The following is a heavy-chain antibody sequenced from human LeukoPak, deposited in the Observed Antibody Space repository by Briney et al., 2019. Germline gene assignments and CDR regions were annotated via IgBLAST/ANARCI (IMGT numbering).Heavy chain of an antibody. D-gene: IGHD3/OR15-3a*01. V-gene: IGHV3-30-3*01. J-gene: IGHJ4*02. Sequence: GGSLRLSCAASGFTFSSYAMHWVRQAPGKGLEWVAVISYDGSNKYYADSVKGRFTISRDNSKNTLYLQMNGLRAEDTAVYYCARDAALWTGGFDYWGQGTLVTVSS. CDR2: ISYDGSNK. CDR1: GFTFSSYA. CDR3: ARDAALWTGGFDY.